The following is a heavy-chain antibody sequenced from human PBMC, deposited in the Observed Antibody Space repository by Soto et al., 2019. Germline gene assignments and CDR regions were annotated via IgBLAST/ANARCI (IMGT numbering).Heavy chain of an antibody. D-gene: IGHD3-3*02. V-gene: IGHV4-39*01. CDR2: IYYSGST. CDR3: ASPKIAFYNWFDP. J-gene: IGHJ5*02. Sequence: PSETLSLTCTVSGGSLSSSGYYWGWLRQPPGKGLEWIGSIYYSGSTYYNPSLKSRVTISVDTSKNQFSLKLSSVTAADTAVYYCASPKIAFYNWFDPWGQGTLVTVS. CDR1: GGSLSSSGYY.